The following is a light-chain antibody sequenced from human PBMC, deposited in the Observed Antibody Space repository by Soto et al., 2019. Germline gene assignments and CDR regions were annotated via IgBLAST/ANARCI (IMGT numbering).Light chain of an antibody. CDR1: QDISNH. CDR2: DAS. J-gene: IGKJ1*01. V-gene: IGKV1-33*01. Sequence: DIQMAQSPSSLSASVGDRVTITCRATQDISNHLNWYQQKPGKAPKLLINDASNLETGVPSRFSGSGSGTDFILTISSLQPEDFATYYCQQNENLPRTFGQGSKVEIK. CDR3: QQNENLPRT.